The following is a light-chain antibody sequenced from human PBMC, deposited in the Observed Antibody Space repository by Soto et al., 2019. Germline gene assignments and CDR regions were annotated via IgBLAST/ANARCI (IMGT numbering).Light chain of an antibody. CDR3: SSYTSGSTFYV. V-gene: IGLV2-14*01. CDR1: SSDVGGYNY. J-gene: IGLJ1*01. Sequence: QSALTQPASVSGSPGQSITISCTGTSSDVGGYNYVSWYQQHPGKAPKLMIYDVSNRPSGVSNRFSGSKSGNTASLTISGLQAGDEADYYCSSYTSGSTFYVFGTGTKVTVL. CDR2: DVS.